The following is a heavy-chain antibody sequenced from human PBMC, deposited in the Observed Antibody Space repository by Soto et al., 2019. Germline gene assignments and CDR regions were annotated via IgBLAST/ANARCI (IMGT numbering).Heavy chain of an antibody. CDR3: AKDSYYYDSSGYYHWFDP. J-gene: IGHJ5*02. CDR1: GFTFSSYA. CDR2: ISGSGGST. Sequence: GGSLRLSCAASGFTFSSYAMSWVRQAPGKGLEWVSAISGSGGSTYYADSVKGRFTISRDNSKNTLYLQMNSLRAEDTAVYYCAKDSYYYDSSGYYHWFDPWGQGTLVTVSS. D-gene: IGHD3-22*01. V-gene: IGHV3-23*01.